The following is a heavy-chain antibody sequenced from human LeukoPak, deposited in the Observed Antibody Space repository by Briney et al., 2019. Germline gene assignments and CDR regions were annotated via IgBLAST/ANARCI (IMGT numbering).Heavy chain of an antibody. CDR1: GLTVINNC. CDR3: AKDGQWQVY. D-gene: IGHD6-19*01. CDR2: LYAGDNT. V-gene: IGHV3-66*01. J-gene: IGHJ4*02. Sequence: GGSLRLSWAAFGLTVINNCVSWVRQDSGKGLEWVSFLYAGDNTYYADSVKGRFTISRDNSQNIVYLQLDSLRAEDTAVYYCAKDGQWQVYWGQGTLVTVSS.